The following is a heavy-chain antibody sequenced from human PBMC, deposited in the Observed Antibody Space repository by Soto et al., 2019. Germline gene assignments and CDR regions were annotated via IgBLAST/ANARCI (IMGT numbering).Heavy chain of an antibody. CDR1: GCSVSSGSYY. CDR3: ARLMIFGVVPDAFDI. Sequence: SDALSLTCTVTGCSVSSGSYYWSWTRQPPGKGLEWIGYIYYSGSTNYNPSLKSRVTISVDTSKNQFSLKLSSVTAADTAVYYCARLMIFGVVPDAFDIWGQGTMVT. V-gene: IGHV4-61*01. CDR2: IYYSGST. D-gene: IGHD3-3*01. J-gene: IGHJ3*02.